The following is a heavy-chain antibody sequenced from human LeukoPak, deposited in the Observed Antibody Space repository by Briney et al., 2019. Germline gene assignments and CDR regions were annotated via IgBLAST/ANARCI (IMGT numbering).Heavy chain of an antibody. Sequence: GRSLRLSCAASGFTFSTYATHWVRQAPGKGLEWVAVISYHGSNKFYADSVKGRFTISRDNAKNSLYLQMNSLRAEDTAVYYCARGGIAARRSDYYYMDVWGKGTTVTVSS. D-gene: IGHD6-6*01. J-gene: IGHJ6*03. CDR3: ARGGIAARRSDYYYMDV. V-gene: IGHV3-30*04. CDR1: GFTFSTYA. CDR2: ISYHGSNK.